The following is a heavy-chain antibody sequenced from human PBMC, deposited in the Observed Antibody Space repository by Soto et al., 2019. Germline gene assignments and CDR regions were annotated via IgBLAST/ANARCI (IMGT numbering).Heavy chain of an antibody. CDR2: IYYSGST. J-gene: IGHJ3*02. Sequence: XETLSLTCTVAGCSISSYYWSWIRQPPGKGLEWIGYIYYSGSTNYNPSLKSRVTISVDTSKNQFSLKLSSVTAADTAVYYCARESSLWSSPAIWGQGPMVTVSS. CDR3: ARESSLWSSPAI. CDR1: GCSISSYY. V-gene: IGHV4-59*01. D-gene: IGHD3-10*01.